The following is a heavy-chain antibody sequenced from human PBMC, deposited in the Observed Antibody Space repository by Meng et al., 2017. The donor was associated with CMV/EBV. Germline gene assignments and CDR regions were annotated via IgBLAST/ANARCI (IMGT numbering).Heavy chain of an antibody. Sequence: GESLKISCAASGFTFSSYSMNWVRQAPGKGLEWVSSISSSSSYIYYADSVKGRFTISRDNAKNSLYLQMNSLRAEDTAVYYCARGPSSYSSSWYWWFDPWGQGTLVTVSS. CDR2: ISSSSSYI. V-gene: IGHV3-21*01. CDR3: ARGPSSYSSSWYWWFDP. D-gene: IGHD6-13*01. CDR1: GFTFSSYS. J-gene: IGHJ5*02.